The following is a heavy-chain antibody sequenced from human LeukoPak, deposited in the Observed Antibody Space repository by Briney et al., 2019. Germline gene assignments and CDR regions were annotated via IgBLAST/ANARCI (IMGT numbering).Heavy chain of an antibody. J-gene: IGHJ4*02. D-gene: IGHD6-25*01. CDR3: ARVGWAAPRVHFDS. Sequence: ASVRVSCKASGYTFSDYYIHWVRQAPGQGLEWMGWINPNSGGTHYAQKFQGRVTMTRDTSISTAYTELSRLRSDDTAVYYCARVGWAAPRVHFDSWGQGTLLTVSS. CDR2: INPNSGGT. CDR1: GYTFSDYY. V-gene: IGHV1-2*02.